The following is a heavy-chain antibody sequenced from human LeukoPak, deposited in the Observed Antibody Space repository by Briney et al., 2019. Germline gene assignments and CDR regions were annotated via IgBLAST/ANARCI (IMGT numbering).Heavy chain of an antibody. V-gene: IGHV4-59*01. CDR1: GGSISGYY. J-gene: IGHJ5*02. D-gene: IGHD2-21*02. Sequence: SETLSLTRSVSGGSISGYYWSWIRQPPGQGLEWIGYIYYSGSTNYNPSLKSRVIISVDTSKNHFSLKLSSVTAADTAVYCCARGTAPYWFDPWGQGTLVTVSS. CDR3: ARGTAPYWFDP. CDR2: IYYSGST.